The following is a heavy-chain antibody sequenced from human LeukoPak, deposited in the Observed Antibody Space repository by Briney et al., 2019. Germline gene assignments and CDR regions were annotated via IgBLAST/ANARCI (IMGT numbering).Heavy chain of an antibody. V-gene: IGHV3-7*03. CDR3: AKEPREYCSSTSCPNWFDS. CDR2: IKEDGGEK. Sequence: PGGSLRLSCAASGFSFSNYWMSWFRQTPRKGLEWVGNIKEDGGEKYYLDSVKGRFTISRDNTHNSVFLQMNSLRAEDTAVYYCAKEPREYCSSTSCPNWFDSWGQGTLVTVSS. D-gene: IGHD2-2*01. J-gene: IGHJ5*01. CDR1: GFSFSNYW.